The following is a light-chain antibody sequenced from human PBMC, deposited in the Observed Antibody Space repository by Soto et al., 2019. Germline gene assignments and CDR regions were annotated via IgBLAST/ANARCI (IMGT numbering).Light chain of an antibody. Sequence: QSVLTQPPSVSAAPGQKVTISCSGSSSNIGNNYVSWYQHIPGTAPKLLIYDNNERPSGIPDRFSGSKSGTSATLGITGLQTGDEAGYYCGTWDNSLSAVVFGGGTKLTVL. CDR3: GTWDNSLSAVV. V-gene: IGLV1-51*01. CDR1: SSNIGNNY. J-gene: IGLJ2*01. CDR2: DNN.